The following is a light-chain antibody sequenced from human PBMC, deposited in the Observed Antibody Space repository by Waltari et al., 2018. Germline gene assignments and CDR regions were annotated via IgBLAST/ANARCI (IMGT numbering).Light chain of an antibody. CDR1: QSVGRY. CDR2: DAS. J-gene: IGKJ1*01. CDR3: QKYVNVPAT. Sequence: IVLTQSPGPLSLPPGERATLPGRANQSVGRYLAWYQQKPGQAPRLLIDDASTRATGIPDRFSGSGSGTDFSLTICRLESEDFAVYYCQKYVNVPATFGQGTKVEIK. V-gene: IGKV3-20*01.